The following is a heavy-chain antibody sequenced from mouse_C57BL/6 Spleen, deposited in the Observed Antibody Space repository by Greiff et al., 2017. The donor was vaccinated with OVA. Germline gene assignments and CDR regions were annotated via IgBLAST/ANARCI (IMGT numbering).Heavy chain of an antibody. CDR1: GYTFTDYY. CDR3: ARRTVVSNWYFDV. Sequence: EVQLQQSGPELVKPGASVKISCKASGYTFTDYYMNWVKQSHGKSLEWIGDINPNNGGTSYNKKFKGKATLTVDKSSSTAYMELRSLTSDDAAFYYCARRTVVSNWYFDVWGTGTTVTVSS. J-gene: IGHJ1*03. CDR2: INPNNGGT. D-gene: IGHD1-1*01. V-gene: IGHV1-26*01.